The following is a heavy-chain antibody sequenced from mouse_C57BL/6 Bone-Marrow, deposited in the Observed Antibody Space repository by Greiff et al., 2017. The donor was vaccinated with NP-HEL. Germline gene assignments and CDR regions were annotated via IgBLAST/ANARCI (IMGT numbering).Heavy chain of an antibody. J-gene: IGHJ4*01. CDR3: AREGWLRDYAMDY. CDR2: INPNNGGT. Sequence: VQLQQSGPELVKPGASVKIPCKASGYTFTDYNMDWVKQSHGKSLEWIGDINPNNGGTIYNQKFKGKATLTVDKSSSTAYMELRSLTSEDTAVYYGAREGWLRDYAMDYWGQGTSVTVSS. CDR1: GYTFTDYN. V-gene: IGHV1-18*01. D-gene: IGHD2-2*01.